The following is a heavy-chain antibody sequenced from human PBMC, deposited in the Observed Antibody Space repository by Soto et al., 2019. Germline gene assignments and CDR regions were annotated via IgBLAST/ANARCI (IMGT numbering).Heavy chain of an antibody. V-gene: IGHV4-31*03. D-gene: IGHD2-8*02. J-gene: IGHJ4*02. CDR3: ARDKITGLFDY. CDR1: GGSISNSGGYY. Sequence: PSETLSLTCTVSGGSISNSGGYYWSWIRQHPGKGLEWIGYIYYSGNAYYSPSLKSRVTISVDTSENQFSLKLSSVTAADTAVYYCARDKITGLFDYWGQGTLVTVS. CDR2: IYYSGNA.